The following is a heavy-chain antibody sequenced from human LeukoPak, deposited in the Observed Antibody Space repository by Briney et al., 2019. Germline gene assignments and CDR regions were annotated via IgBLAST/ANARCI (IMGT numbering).Heavy chain of an antibody. CDR2: IYPGDSAT. CDR3: ARGGGIQLLWNWYFDL. J-gene: IGHJ2*01. D-gene: IGHD5-18*01. CDR1: GSGFTKDG. V-gene: IGHV5-51*01. Sequence: GPPRKFSSKGSGSGFTKDGIAWVRQMPGKGLEWMGIIYPGDSATRYSTSFQGQVTISTDKSINTTYLQWRSLKAADSAMYYCARGGGIQLLWNWYFDLCGRGTLVPVTS.